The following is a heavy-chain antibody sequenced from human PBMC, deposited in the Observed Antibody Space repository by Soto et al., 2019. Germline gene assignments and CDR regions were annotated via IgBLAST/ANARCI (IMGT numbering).Heavy chain of an antibody. J-gene: IGHJ4*02. CDR3: ARDIRGYSRAFDY. D-gene: IGHD5-18*01. V-gene: IGHV4-61*01. CDR2: IYFGGST. Sequence: PSETLSLTCTVSGGSVSGGSFYWTWIRQPPGKGLEWIGYIYFGGSTTYNPSLKSRVTISIDTSKNQFSLKLTSVTAADTAVYYCARDIRGYSRAFDYWGQGTLVTVSS. CDR1: GGSVSGGSFY.